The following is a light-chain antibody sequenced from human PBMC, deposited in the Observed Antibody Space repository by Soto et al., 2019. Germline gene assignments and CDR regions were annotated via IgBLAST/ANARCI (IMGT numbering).Light chain of an antibody. J-gene: IGLJ1*01. CDR2: EGS. Sequence: QSALTQPASVSGSPGQSITISCTGTSSDVGSYNLVSWYQQHPGEAPKLMIYEGSKRPSGVSNRFSGSKSGNTASLTISGLQAEDEADYYCCSYAGSSTFLYVFGTGTKLTVL. CDR3: CSYAGSSTFLYV. V-gene: IGLV2-23*03. CDR1: SSDVGSYNL.